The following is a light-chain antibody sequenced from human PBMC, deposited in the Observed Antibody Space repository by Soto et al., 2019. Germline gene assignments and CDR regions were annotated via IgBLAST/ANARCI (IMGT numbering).Light chain of an antibody. J-gene: IGKJ1*01. CDR3: QHRSYWPPWK. CDR1: QSVGTY. V-gene: IGKV3-11*01. Sequence: EIVMTQSPATLSVSPGERATLSCRASQSVGTYLAWYQQKPGHPPRLLIYDASNRATGIPARFIGSGSGTDVPLTNRSLAPEDFGVYYCQHRSYWPPWKFGDGTKVDIK. CDR2: DAS.